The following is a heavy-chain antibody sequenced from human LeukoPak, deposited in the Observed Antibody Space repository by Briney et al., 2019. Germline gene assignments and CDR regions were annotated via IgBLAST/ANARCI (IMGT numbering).Heavy chain of an antibody. CDR3: ARDGDVDIVATTFDY. CDR2: ISPSGGST. CDR1: GYTFTSNY. V-gene: IGHV1-46*01. J-gene: IGHJ4*02. Sequence: ASVKVSCKAFGYTFTSNYMHWVRQAPGQGPEWMGVISPSGGSTTYAQKFQGRVTLTRGTSISTAYMELSRLRSDDTAVYYCARDGDVDIVATTFDYWGQGTLVTVSS. D-gene: IGHD5-12*01.